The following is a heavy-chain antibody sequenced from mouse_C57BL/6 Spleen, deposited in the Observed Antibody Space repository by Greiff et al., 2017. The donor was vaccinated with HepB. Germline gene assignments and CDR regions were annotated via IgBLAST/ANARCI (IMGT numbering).Heavy chain of an antibody. J-gene: IGHJ4*01. CDR3: ARCFYDYDDVYYAMDY. Sequence: VHLVESGAELVRPGASVKLSCKASGYTFTDYYINWVKQRPGQGLEWIARIYPGSGNTYYNEKFKGKATLTAEKSSSTAYMQHSSLTSEDSAVYVFARCFYDYDDVYYAMDYWGQGTSVTVSS. CDR2: IYPGSGNT. D-gene: IGHD2-4*01. CDR1: GYTFTDYY. V-gene: IGHV1-76*01.